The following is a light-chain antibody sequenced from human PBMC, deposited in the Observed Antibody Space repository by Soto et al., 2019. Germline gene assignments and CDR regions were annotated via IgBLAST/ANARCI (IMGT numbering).Light chain of an antibody. J-gene: IGKJ5*01. Sequence: DIVLTQSPGTLSLSPGEIANLSFSASQSVRGTSLAWYQQKPGQAPRLLIYDASSRATGIPDRFSGGGSGTDFTLTISRLEPEDFAVYYCQHYGSSPPITFGQGTRLEIK. CDR3: QHYGSSPPIT. V-gene: IGKV3-20*01. CDR1: QSVRGTS. CDR2: DAS.